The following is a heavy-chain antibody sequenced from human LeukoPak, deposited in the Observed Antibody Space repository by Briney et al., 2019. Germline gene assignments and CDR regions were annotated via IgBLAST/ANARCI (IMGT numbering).Heavy chain of an antibody. CDR2: INPSGGST. D-gene: IGHD6-19*01. J-gene: IGHJ4*02. CDR1: GYTFTSYY. Sequence: ASVKVSCKASGYTFTSYYMHWVRQAPGQGLEWMGLINPSGGSTSYAQKFQGRVTMTRDTSTSTVYMELSSLRSEDTAVYYCARDPADPRYSSGWYYFDYWGQGTLVTVSS. CDR3: ARDPADPRYSSGWYYFDY. V-gene: IGHV1-46*01.